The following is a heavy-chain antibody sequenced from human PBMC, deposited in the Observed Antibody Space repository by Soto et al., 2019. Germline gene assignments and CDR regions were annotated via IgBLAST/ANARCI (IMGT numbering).Heavy chain of an antibody. CDR2: ISGSGGST. Sequence: EVQLLESGGGLVQPGGSLRLSCAASGFTFSSYAMSWVRQAPGKGLEWVSAISGSGGSTYYADSVEGRFTISRDNSKNTLYLQMNSLRAEDTAVYYCAKRGRYYYDTSGYGYWGQGTLVTVSS. D-gene: IGHD3-22*01. V-gene: IGHV3-23*01. J-gene: IGHJ4*02. CDR1: GFTFSSYA. CDR3: AKRGRYYYDTSGYGY.